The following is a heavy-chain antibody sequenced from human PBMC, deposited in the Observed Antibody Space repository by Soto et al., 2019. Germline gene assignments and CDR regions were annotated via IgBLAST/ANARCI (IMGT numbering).Heavy chain of an antibody. V-gene: IGHV1-69*05. Sequence: SVKVSCKASGGTFSSYAISWVRQAPGQGLEWMGGIIPIFGTANYAQKLQGRVTMTTDTSTSTAFMELRSLRSDDTAVYYCARDVGYSSTWEIWGQGTMVTVSS. CDR3: ARDVGYSSTWEI. D-gene: IGHD6-13*01. CDR1: GGTFSSYA. J-gene: IGHJ3*02. CDR2: IIPIFGTA.